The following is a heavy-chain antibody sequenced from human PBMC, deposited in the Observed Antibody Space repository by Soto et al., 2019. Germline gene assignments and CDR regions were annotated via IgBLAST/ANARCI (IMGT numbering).Heavy chain of an antibody. Sequence: PGGSLRLSCAASGFAFSSHPMSWVHQAPERGLEWVSGISDGGDLTYNADSVKGRFTISRDNSKNILFLQMNSLRAEDTALYYCARRAFGSSRSFDLWGQGTMVTVSS. CDR1: GFAFSSHP. CDR2: ISDGGDLT. V-gene: IGHV3-23*01. CDR3: ARRAFGSSRSFDL. J-gene: IGHJ3*01. D-gene: IGHD6-6*01.